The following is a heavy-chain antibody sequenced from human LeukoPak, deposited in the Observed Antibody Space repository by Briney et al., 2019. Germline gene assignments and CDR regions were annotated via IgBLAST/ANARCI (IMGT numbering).Heavy chain of an antibody. J-gene: IGHJ6*03. D-gene: IGHD6-19*01. CDR2: IKSKTDGGTT. CDR1: GFTFSNAW. CDR3: TTESVAGFPGYYYYYMDV. Sequence: GGSLRLSCAASGFTFSNAWMSWVRQAPGKGLEWVGRIKSKTDGGTTDYAAPVKGRFTISRDDSKNTLYLQMNSLKTEDTAVYYCTTESVAGFPGYYYYYMDVWGKGTTVTISS. V-gene: IGHV3-15*01.